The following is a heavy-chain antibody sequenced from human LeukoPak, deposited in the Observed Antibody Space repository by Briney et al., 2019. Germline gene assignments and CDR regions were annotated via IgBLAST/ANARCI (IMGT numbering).Heavy chain of an antibody. J-gene: IGHJ3*02. CDR3: ARDLLLWFGESPFPDAFDI. CDR2: IYTSGST. D-gene: IGHD3-10*01. Sequence: PSQTLSLTCTVSGGSISSGSYYWSWIRQPAGKGLERIGRIYTSGSTNYNPSLKSRVTISVDTSKNQFSLKLSSVTAADTAVYYCARDLLLWFGESPFPDAFDIWGQGTMVTVSS. CDR1: GGSISSGSYY. V-gene: IGHV4-61*02.